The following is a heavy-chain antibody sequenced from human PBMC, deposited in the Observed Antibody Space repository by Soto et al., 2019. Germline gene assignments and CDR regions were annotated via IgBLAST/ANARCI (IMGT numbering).Heavy chain of an antibody. J-gene: IGHJ4*02. Sequence: QVQLQQWGAGLLKPSETLSLTCAVYGGSFSGYYWSWIRQPPGKGLEWIGEINHSGSTNYNPSLKSRVTIAVDTSKNQFSLKLSSVTAADTAVYYCARDLVGATDYWGQGTLVTVSS. CDR2: INHSGST. CDR1: GGSFSGYY. D-gene: IGHD1-26*01. V-gene: IGHV4-34*01. CDR3: ARDLVGATDY.